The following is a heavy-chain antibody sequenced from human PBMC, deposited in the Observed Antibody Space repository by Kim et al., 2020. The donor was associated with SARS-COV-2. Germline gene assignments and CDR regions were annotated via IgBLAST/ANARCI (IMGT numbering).Heavy chain of an antibody. CDR1: GFTFSTYA. CDR3: SNQSGYNLAPFYY. J-gene: IGHJ4*02. D-gene: IGHD5-18*01. CDR2: FIHSCGGT. V-gene: IGHV3-23*01. Sequence: GGSLRLSCAASGFTFSTYAMNWVRQAPGEGLVFVSVFIHSCGGTFYADSVNARFTISSDNSKYTLYLLFYILRLEVPPVYYCSNQSGYNLAPFYYLFQGT.